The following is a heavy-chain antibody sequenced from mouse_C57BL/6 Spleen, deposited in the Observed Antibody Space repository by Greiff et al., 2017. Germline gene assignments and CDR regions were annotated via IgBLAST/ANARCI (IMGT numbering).Heavy chain of an antibody. Sequence: QVQLQQPGAELVRPGSSVKLSCKASGYTFTSYWMDWVKQRPGQGLEWIGNIYPSDSETNYNPKFKGKATLTVDKSCSTAYRQFRSLTTENSEVYDCARDYGSRGAMDYWGQGTSVTVSS. D-gene: IGHD1-1*01. V-gene: IGHV1-61*01. CDR2: IYPSDSET. CDR1: GYTFTSYW. J-gene: IGHJ4*01. CDR3: ARDYGSRGAMDY.